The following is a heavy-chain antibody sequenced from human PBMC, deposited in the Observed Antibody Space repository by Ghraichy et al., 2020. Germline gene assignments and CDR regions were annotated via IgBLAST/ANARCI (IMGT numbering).Heavy chain of an antibody. CDR2: ISAYNGNT. V-gene: IGHV1-18*04. J-gene: IGHJ4*02. Sequence: ASVKVSCKASGYTFTSYGISWVRQAPGQGLEWMGWISAYNGNTNYAQKLQGRVTMTTDTSTSTAYMELRSLRSDDTAVYYCAREGRGCSGGSCYSTLDYWGQGTLVTVSS. CDR3: AREGRGCSGGSCYSTLDY. CDR1: GYTFTSYG. D-gene: IGHD2-15*01.